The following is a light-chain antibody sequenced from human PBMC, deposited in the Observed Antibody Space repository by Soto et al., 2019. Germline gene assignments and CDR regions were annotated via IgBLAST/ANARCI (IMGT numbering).Light chain of an antibody. CDR3: QQYGSSLGVT. J-gene: IGKJ4*01. Sequence: EIVLTQSPGTLSLSPGERATLSCRASQSVSSSYLAWYQQKPGQAPRLLIYGASSRATGIPDRFSGSGSGTDFTLTISSLEPEDCAVYYCQQYGSSLGVTCGGGTKVEIK. V-gene: IGKV3-20*01. CDR1: QSVSSSY. CDR2: GAS.